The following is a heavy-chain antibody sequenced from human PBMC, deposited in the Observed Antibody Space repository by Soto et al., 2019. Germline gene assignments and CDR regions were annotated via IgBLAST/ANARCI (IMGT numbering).Heavy chain of an antibody. V-gene: IGHV1-18*01. Sequence: SVKVSCKASGYTFTSYGISWVRQAPGQGHEWMGWISAYNGNTNYAQKLQGRVTMTTDTSTSTAYMKLRSLRSDDTAVYYCARSYCSGGSCYSYYYGMDVWGQGTTVTVSS. CDR1: GYTFTSYG. CDR3: ARSYCSGGSCYSYYYGMDV. CDR2: ISAYNGNT. D-gene: IGHD2-15*01. J-gene: IGHJ6*02.